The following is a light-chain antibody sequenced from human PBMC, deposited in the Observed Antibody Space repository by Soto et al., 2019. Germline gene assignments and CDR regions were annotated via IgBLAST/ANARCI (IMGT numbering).Light chain of an antibody. V-gene: IGKV3-11*01. CDR2: DAS. Sequence: EIVLTQSPATLSLSPGERATLSCTASQSVNSYLAWYQQKPGQAPRLLIYDASNRATGIPARFSGSGSGTDFTLTISSLEPEDFAVYYWQQRSNWRDTFGQGTKLEIK. CDR1: QSVNSY. CDR3: QQRSNWRDT. J-gene: IGKJ2*01.